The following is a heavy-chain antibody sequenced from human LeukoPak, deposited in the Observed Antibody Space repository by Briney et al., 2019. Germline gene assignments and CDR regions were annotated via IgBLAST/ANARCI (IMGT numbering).Heavy chain of an antibody. D-gene: IGHD3-22*01. J-gene: IGHJ4*02. Sequence: PSETLSLTCTVSGGSISSDYWSWIRQPPGKGLEWIGYISYSGTTHYNPSLKRRVTISVDTSKNEFSLKLSSVTAADTAVYHCARTRVEYFDSGVYYSPFDYGGQETLVTVS. CDR2: ISYSGTT. V-gene: IGHV4-59*08. CDR1: GGSISSDY. CDR3: ARTRVEYFDSGVYYSPFDY.